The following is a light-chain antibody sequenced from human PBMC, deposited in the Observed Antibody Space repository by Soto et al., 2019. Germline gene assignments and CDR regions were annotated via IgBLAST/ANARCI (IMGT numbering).Light chain of an antibody. Sequence: VQMTQSPSSLSASVGDRVTITCRASQDVYTFLAWYRQRPGRAPELLIYDASTLQAGVPSRFSGDGFGTHSILPISSLQPEDVATYSCQHYNKAPWTFGQGTKV. CDR2: DAS. J-gene: IGKJ1*01. CDR3: QHYNKAPWT. V-gene: IGKV1-27*01. CDR1: QDVYTF.